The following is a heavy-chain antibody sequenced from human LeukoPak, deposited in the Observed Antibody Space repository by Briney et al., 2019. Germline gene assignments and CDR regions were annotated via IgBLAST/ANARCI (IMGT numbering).Heavy chain of an antibody. V-gene: IGHV3-23*01. D-gene: IGHD3-10*01. CDR3: AKGTGYYGSGSSY. CDR1: GFTFRNCA. CDR2: VSDDGALT. J-gene: IGHJ4*02. Sequence: GGSLRLSCAASGFTFRNCAMSWVRQPPGKGLEWVSAVSDDGALTWYADSVKGRFTISRDNSKSTLYLQMSSLGADDTAVYYCAKGTGYYGSGSSYWGQGTLVTVSS.